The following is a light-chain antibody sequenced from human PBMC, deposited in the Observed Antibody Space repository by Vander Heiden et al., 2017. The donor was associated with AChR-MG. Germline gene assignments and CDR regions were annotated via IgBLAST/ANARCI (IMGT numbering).Light chain of an antibody. CDR3: QQRDSTPLT. CDR1: QSISSY. V-gene: IGKV1-39*01. Sequence: DIQMTHSPSSLSASVGDRVTITRRASQSISSYLNWYQQKPGKAPKLLIYAASSLQSSVPSTFSSSGSGTAFTLTIIRLQPADFATYYCQQRDSTPLTFGGGTKVEIK. J-gene: IGKJ4*01. CDR2: AAS.